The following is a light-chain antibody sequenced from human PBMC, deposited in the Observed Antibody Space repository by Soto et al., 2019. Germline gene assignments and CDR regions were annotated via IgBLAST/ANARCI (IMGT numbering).Light chain of an antibody. CDR3: QQYGGSPWT. CDR1: QSVSSN. J-gene: IGKJ1*01. Sequence: EIVLTQSPATLSVSPVERATLSCRASQSVSSNLAWYQQRPGQAPRLLIYGASIRATDIPGRFGGHGSGTDFILSINRLEPEDSAVYYCQQYGGSPWTFGQGTKVDIK. CDR2: GAS. V-gene: IGKV3-20*01.